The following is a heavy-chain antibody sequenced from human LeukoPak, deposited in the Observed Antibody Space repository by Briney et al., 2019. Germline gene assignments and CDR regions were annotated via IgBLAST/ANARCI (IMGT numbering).Heavy chain of an antibody. V-gene: IGHV3-74*01. Sequence: GGSLRLSCAASGFTFSRYWMHWVRQAPGKGLVWVSCIKSDGSSTSTADSAKGRFAISRDNAKNTVYLQMNSLRAEDTAVYYCVRDNRSYNFDYWGQGTLVTVSS. J-gene: IGHJ4*02. CDR1: GFTFSRYW. CDR2: IKSDGSST. CDR3: VRDNRSYNFDY. D-gene: IGHD1-26*01.